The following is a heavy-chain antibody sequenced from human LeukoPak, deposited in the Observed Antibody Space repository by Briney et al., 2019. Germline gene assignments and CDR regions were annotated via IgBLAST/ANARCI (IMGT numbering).Heavy chain of an antibody. CDR3: ARALTTVTYDVFDI. CDR1: GGSISGHY. V-gene: IGHV4-59*11. CDR2: IYYSGST. D-gene: IGHD4-17*01. Sequence: KTSETLSLTCSVLGGSISGHYWSWFGQSPVKGLKWFGYIYYSGSTNYNPSLKSRVTISVDPSKNQFSLKLSSVTAADTAVYYCARALTTVTYDVFDIWGQGTMVTVSS. J-gene: IGHJ3*02.